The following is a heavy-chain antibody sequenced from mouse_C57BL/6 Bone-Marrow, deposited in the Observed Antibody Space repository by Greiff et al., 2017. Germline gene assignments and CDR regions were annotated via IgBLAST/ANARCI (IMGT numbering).Heavy chain of an antibody. D-gene: IGHD2-10*01. CDR2: IYPGSGST. V-gene: IGHV1-55*01. J-gene: IGHJ3*01. Sequence: VQLQQPGAELVKPGASVKMSCKASGYTFTSYWITWVKQRPGQGLEWIGDIYPGSGSTNYNEKFKSKATLTVDTSSSTAYMQLSSLTSEDSAVYYCARPYYGNYGFAYWGQGTLVTVSA. CDR3: ARPYYGNYGFAY. CDR1: GYTFTSYW.